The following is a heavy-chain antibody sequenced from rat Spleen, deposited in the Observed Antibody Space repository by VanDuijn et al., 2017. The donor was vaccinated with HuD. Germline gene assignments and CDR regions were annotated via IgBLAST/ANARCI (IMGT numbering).Heavy chain of an antibody. CDR3: ARHALMYTTDPFAY. J-gene: IGHJ3*01. CDR2: SSYDGSNT. V-gene: IGHV5-29*01. CDR1: GFTFSNYG. D-gene: IGHD1-6*01. Sequence: EVQLVESGGGLVQPGRSLKLSCAASGFTFSNYGMAWVRQAPTKGLEWVATSSYDGSNTYYRDSVKGRFTISRDNAESTLYLQMDSLRSEDTATYYCARHALMYTTDPFAYWGQGTLVTVSS.